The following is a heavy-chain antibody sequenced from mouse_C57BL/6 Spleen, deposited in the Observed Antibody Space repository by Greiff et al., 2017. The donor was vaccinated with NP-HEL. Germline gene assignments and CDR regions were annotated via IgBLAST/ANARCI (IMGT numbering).Heavy chain of an antibody. V-gene: IGHV5-4*01. J-gene: IGHJ2*01. CDR3: ARDSNWAYFDY. CDR1: GFTFSSYA. Sequence: EVKLVESGGGLVKPGGSLKLSCAASGFTFSSYAMSWVRQTPEKRLEWVATISDGGSYTYYPDNVKGRFTISRDNAKNNLYLQMSHLKSEDTAMYYCARDSNWAYFDYWGQGTTLTVSS. CDR2: ISDGGSYT. D-gene: IGHD4-1*02.